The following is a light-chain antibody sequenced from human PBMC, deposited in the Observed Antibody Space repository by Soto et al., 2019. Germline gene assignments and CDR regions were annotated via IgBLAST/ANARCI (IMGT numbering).Light chain of an antibody. CDR1: HDIRKY. CDR2: DAS. V-gene: IGKV1-33*01. J-gene: IGKJ5*01. Sequence: DIQMTQSPSSLSASVGDRVTITCQASHDIRKYLNWYQQKPGKAPKLLIYDASNMETGXPXXFTGSGSGTDFTFTISSLQPEDIATYYCQQYEIFPITFGQGTRLEIK. CDR3: QQYEIFPIT.